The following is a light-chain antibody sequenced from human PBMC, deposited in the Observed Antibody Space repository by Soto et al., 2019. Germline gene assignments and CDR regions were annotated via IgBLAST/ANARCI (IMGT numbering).Light chain of an antibody. V-gene: IGKV1-9*01. CDR3: QQLNSYPPFG. CDR2: AAS. Sequence: DIQLTQSPSFLSASVGDRVTITCRASQGISSYLAWYQQKPGKAPKLLIHAASTLQSGVPSRFSGSGSGTEFTLAISSMQPEDFATYYSQQLNSYPPFGFGPGTKVDIK. J-gene: IGKJ3*01. CDR1: QGISSY.